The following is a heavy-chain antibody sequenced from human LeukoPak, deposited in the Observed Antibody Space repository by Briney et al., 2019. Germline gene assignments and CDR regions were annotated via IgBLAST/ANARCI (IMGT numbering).Heavy chain of an antibody. CDR2: IYYSGST. J-gene: IGHJ4*02. CDR3: ARNASDSGTSYFDY. D-gene: IGHD1-26*01. Sequence: SETLSLTCTVSGGSISSGTYYWRWVRQPPGKGLEWSGSIYYSGSTSYNPSLKSRVTISVDTSKNQFSLKLDSVTAADTAVYYCARNASDSGTSYFDYWGQGTLVTVSS. V-gene: IGHV4-39*01. CDR1: GGSISSGTYY.